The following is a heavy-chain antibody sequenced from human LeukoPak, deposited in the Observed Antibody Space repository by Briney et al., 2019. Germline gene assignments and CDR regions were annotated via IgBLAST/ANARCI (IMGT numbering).Heavy chain of an antibody. V-gene: IGHV3-48*03. CDR2: ISSSGYTI. J-gene: IGHJ4*02. CDR1: GFTFSNYE. D-gene: IGHD3-16*02. CDR3: TTEPGNYVWGSYRFDY. Sequence: GGSLRLSCAASGFTFSNYEMNWVRQAPGKGLEWVSYISSSGYTIRNADSVKGRFTISRDDSKNTLYLQMNSLKTEDTAVYYCTTEPGNYVWGSYRFDYWGQGTLVTVSS.